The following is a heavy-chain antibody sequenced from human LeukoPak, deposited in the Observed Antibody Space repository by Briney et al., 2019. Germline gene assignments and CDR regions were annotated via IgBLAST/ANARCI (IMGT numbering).Heavy chain of an antibody. CDR1: GGSMTNYY. D-gene: IGHD1-26*01. CDR3: ARDTTRDWFDP. CDR2: IYYSGST. V-gene: IGHV4-59*01. J-gene: IGHJ5*02. Sequence: SETLSLTCTVSGGSMTNYYWSWIRQPPGRGLEWIGYIYYSGSTNYNPSLKSRVTISVDTSKNQFSLKLSSVTAADTAVYYCARDTTRDWFDPWGQGTLVTVSS.